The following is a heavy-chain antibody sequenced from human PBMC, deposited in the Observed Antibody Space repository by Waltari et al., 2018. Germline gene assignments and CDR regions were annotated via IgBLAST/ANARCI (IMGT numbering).Heavy chain of an antibody. J-gene: IGHJ4*02. Sequence: QLQLQESGPGLVKPSETLSLTCTVPGGSISSSSYYWGWIRQPPGKGLEWIGSIYYSGSTYYNPSLKSRVTITVDTSKNQFSLKLSSVTAADTAVYYCARVVVAAEYYFDYWGQGTLVTVSS. CDR2: IYYSGST. CDR1: GGSISSSSYY. V-gene: IGHV4-39*07. D-gene: IGHD2-15*01. CDR3: ARVVVAAEYYFDY.